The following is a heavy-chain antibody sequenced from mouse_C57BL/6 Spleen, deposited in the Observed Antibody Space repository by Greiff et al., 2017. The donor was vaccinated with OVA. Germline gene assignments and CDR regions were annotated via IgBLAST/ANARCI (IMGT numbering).Heavy chain of an antibody. Sequence: EVKLMESGGGLVKPGGSLKLSCAASGFTFSDYGMHWVRQAPEKGLEWVAYISSGSSTIYYADTVKGRFTISRDNAKNTLFLQMTSLRSEDTAMYYCARYEYDGGGAMDYWGQGTSVTVSS. CDR2: ISSGSSTI. V-gene: IGHV5-17*01. J-gene: IGHJ4*01. CDR3: ARYEYDGGGAMDY. D-gene: IGHD2-4*01. CDR1: GFTFSDYG.